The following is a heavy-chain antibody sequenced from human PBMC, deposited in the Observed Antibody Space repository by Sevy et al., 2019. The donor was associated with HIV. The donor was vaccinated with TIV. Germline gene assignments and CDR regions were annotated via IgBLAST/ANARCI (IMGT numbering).Heavy chain of an antibody. CDR2: TSAYNGNT. V-gene: IGHV1-18*01. CDR1: GYTFTSYG. J-gene: IGHJ5*02. D-gene: IGHD3-22*01. CDR3: AMSSGYYGWFDP. Sequence: ASVKVSCKASGYTFTSYGISWVRQAPGQGLEWMGWTSAYNGNTNYAQKLQGRVTMTTDTSTSTAYMELRSLRSDDTAVYYCAMSSGYYGWFDPWGQGTLVTVSS.